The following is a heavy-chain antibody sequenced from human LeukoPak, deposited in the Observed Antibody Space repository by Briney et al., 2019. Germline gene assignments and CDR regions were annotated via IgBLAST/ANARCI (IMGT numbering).Heavy chain of an antibody. V-gene: IGHV3-48*03. Sequence: GGSLRLSCAASGFIFSGYEMNWVRQAPGKGLEWVSSISRYSRTIDYADSVRGRFTISRDNPENSLYLQMNSLRAEDTAVYYCARSIGPPNSSSTSCYLDYWGQGTLVTVSS. J-gene: IGHJ4*02. D-gene: IGHD2-2*01. CDR2: ISRYSRTI. CDR1: GFIFSGYE. CDR3: ARSIGPPNSSSTSCYLDY.